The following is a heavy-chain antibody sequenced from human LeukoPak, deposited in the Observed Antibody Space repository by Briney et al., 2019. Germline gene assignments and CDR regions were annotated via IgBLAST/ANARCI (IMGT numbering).Heavy chain of an antibody. CDR2: ISSSSTYI. CDR1: GFTFNSYN. V-gene: IGHV3-21*01. Sequence: GGSLRLSCAASGFTFNSYNMNWVRQAPGKGLEWLSSISSSSTYIYYADSVKGRLTISRDNAENSLYLQMNSLRAEDTAVYYCARGYYYGLAVWGKGTTVIVSS. CDR3: ARGYYYGLAV. J-gene: IGHJ6*04. D-gene: IGHD1-14*01.